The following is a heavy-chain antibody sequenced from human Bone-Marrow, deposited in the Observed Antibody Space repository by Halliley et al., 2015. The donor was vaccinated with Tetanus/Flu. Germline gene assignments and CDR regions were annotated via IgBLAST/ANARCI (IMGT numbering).Heavy chain of an antibody. J-gene: IGHJ3*01. V-gene: IGHV3-53*01. CDR2: INNDGTA. CDR3: ASEISTSTGWYNAVDA. Sequence: INNDGTAYYADFVKGRFTISRDDSKNPVYLQMNSLRAEDTAVYFCASEISTSTGWYNAVDAWGQGTIVTVSS. D-gene: IGHD6-19*01.